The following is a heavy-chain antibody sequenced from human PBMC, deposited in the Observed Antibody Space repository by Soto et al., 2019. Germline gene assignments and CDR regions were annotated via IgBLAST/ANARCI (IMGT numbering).Heavy chain of an antibody. J-gene: IGHJ4*02. D-gene: IGHD6-13*01. CDR3: AKKLSAAGTFDF. V-gene: IGHV3-23*01. CDR1: GFTFSSYA. CDR2: TTGSGCST. Sequence: PGGSLRLSCAASGFTFSSYAMSWVRQAPGKGLEWVSATTGSGCSTYYADSVKGRFTISRDNSKNTLFLQMNSLRAEDSAMYYCAKKLSAAGTFDFWGQGALVTVSS.